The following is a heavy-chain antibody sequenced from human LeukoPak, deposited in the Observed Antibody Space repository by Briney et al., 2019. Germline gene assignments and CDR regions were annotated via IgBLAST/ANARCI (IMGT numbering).Heavy chain of an antibody. Sequence: SETLSLTCTVSGGSISSYYWSWIRRPPGKGLEWIGYIYYSGSTNYNPSLKSRVTISVDTSKNQFSLKLSSVTAADTAVYYCASTHYYDSSGYPLDAFDIWGQGTMVTVSS. V-gene: IGHV4-59*12. CDR1: GGSISSYY. CDR2: IYYSGST. D-gene: IGHD3-22*01. J-gene: IGHJ3*02. CDR3: ASTHYYDSSGYPLDAFDI.